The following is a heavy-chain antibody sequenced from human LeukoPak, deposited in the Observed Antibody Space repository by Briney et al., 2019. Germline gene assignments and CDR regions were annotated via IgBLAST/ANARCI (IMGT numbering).Heavy chain of an antibody. D-gene: IGHD2-2*01. CDR3: AKDLEDIVVVPAALIDY. CDR1: GFTFSSYG. Sequence: GGTLRLSCAASGFTFSSYGMSWVRQAPGKGLEWVSAISGSGGSTYYADSVKGRFTISRENSKNTLYLQMNSLRVEDTAVYYCAKDLEDIVVVPAALIDYWGQGTLVTVSS. V-gene: IGHV3-23*01. CDR2: ISGSGGST. J-gene: IGHJ4*02.